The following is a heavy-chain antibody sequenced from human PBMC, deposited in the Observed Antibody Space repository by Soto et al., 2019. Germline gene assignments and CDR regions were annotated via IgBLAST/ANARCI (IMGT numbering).Heavy chain of an antibody. V-gene: IGHV4-4*02. CDR3: ASGGYSSSSMYYYYGIRV. Sequence: SVTWAISGWSISHDNWWGCFRQAAGNGLEWIGEIYHSGRTNYNPSFKSRVTISVDKSKNQFSLKLSSVTAADTAVYYCASGGYSSSSMYYYYGIRVW. J-gene: IGHJ6*01. CDR1: GWSISHDNW. D-gene: IGHD6-6*01. CDR2: IYHSGRT.